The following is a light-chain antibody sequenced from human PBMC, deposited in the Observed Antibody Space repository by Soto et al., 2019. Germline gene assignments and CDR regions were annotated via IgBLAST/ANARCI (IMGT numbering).Light chain of an antibody. J-gene: IGLJ3*02. V-gene: IGLV1-40*01. CDR2: GNS. CDR1: SSNIGAIYD. CDR3: QSYDISLSGWV. Sequence: QSVLTQPPSVSGAPGQRVTISCTGSSSNIGAIYDVHWYQQLPGTAPKLLIYGNSNRPSGVPDRFSGSKSGTSASLAITGLQAEDEADYYCQSYDISLSGWVFGGGTKGDRP.